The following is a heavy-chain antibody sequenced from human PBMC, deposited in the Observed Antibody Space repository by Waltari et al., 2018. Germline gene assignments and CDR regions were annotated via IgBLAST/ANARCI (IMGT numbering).Heavy chain of an antibody. CDR2: VHHSGTT. V-gene: IGHV4-34*01. J-gene: IGHJ4*02. CDR1: GDTISGYY. D-gene: IGHD5-12*01. Sequence: QVQLQQWGAGLLRPSETLSLSCGVQGDTISGYYWSWIRQAPGKGLQGIGQVHHSGTTNYNPSLKNRLNRSGDRSKNQIYLMLTSVTAADTGVYYCARGGGFSGHDSHYFDFWGQGDLVTVSS. CDR3: ARGGGFSGHDSHYFDF.